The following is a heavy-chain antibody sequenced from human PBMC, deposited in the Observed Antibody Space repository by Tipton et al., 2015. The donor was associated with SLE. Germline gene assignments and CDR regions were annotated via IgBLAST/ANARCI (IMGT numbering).Heavy chain of an antibody. CDR2: IYHSGSA. J-gene: IGHJ6*02. V-gene: IGHV4-38-2*01. CDR3: ARHLDTGSYVHRTGMDV. D-gene: IGHD1-26*01. CDR1: GYSISSGYY. Sequence: TLSLTCAVSGYSISSGYYWAWIRQPPGKGLEWIGSIYHSGSAYYNPSLRSRVTISVDTSKKQFSLNLTSVTAADTAVYYCARHLDTGSYVHRTGMDVWGQGTTVTVSS.